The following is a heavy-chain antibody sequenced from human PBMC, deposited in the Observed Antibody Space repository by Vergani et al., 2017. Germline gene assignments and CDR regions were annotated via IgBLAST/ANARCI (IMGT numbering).Heavy chain of an antibody. CDR3: ARESGAVAAEGGYYYGMDV. J-gene: IGHJ6*02. CDR2: TRNKANSYTT. D-gene: IGHD6-19*01. CDR1: GFTFSDHY. Sequence: EVQLVESGGGLVQPGGSLRLSCAASGFTFSDHYMDWVRQAPGKGLEWVGRTRNKANSYTTEYAAYVKGRFTISRDDSKNSLYLQMNSLKTEDTAVYYCARESGAVAAEGGYYYGMDVWGQXP. V-gene: IGHV3-72*01.